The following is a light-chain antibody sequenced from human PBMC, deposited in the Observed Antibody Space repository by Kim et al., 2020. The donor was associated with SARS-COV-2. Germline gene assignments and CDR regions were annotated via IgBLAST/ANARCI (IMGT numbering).Light chain of an antibody. Sequence: SYELTQPPSVSVAPGKTARITCGGNNIGSKSVHWYQQKPGQAPVLVIYYDSDRPSGIPERFSGSNSGNTATLTISRVEAGDEADYYCQVWASSSDQYVFG. CDR3: QVWASSSDQYV. CDR2: YDS. J-gene: IGLJ1*01. CDR1: NIGSKS. V-gene: IGLV3-21*04.